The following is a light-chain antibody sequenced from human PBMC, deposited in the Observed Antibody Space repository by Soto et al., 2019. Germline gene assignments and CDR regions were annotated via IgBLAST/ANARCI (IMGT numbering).Light chain of an antibody. J-gene: IGKJ4*01. V-gene: IGKV3-11*01. CDR1: QSVSNY. Sequence: EIVLTQYPATLSLSPGERATLSCRASQSVSNYLAWYQQKHGQAPRLHIYDASNRATGIPARFSGSGSGTYSTLTISSLEPEDFAVYCCQQRSNWPLLTFGGGTKV. CDR2: DAS. CDR3: QQRSNWPLLT.